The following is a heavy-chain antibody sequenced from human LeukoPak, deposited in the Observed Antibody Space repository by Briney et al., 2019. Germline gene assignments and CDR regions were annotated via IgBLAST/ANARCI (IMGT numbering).Heavy chain of an antibody. D-gene: IGHD1-26*01. CDR1: GFTFDDYG. CDR2: INWNGGST. Sequence: GGSLRLSCAASGFTFDDYGMSWVRQAPGKGLEWVSGINWNGGSTGYADSVKGRFTISRDNAKNSLYLQMNSLRAEDTALYFCARSPSGVGTTIHYYNYMDVWGKGTTVTVSS. V-gene: IGHV3-20*04. J-gene: IGHJ6*03. CDR3: ARSPSGVGTTIHYYNYMDV.